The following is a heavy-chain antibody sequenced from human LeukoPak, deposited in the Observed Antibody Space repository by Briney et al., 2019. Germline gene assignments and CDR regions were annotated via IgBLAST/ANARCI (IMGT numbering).Heavy chain of an antibody. J-gene: IGHJ4*02. CDR2: IASDGSST. CDR3: AKETSSGNFVTIDC. D-gene: IGHD1-26*01. Sequence: PGGSLRLSCAASGFTFSSYWMNWVRQAPGKGLVWVSRIASDGSSTTYADSVKGRFSISRDNAKNTLYLQMNSLRAEDTAVYYCAKETSSGNFVTIDCWGQGALVTVSS. CDR1: GFTFSSYW. V-gene: IGHV3-74*01.